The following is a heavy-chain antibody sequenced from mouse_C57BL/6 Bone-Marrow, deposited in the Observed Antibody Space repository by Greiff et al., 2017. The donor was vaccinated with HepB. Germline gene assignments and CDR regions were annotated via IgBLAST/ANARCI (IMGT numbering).Heavy chain of an antibody. CDR2: IYPRSGNT. V-gene: IGHV1-81*01. Sequence: VQLQESGAELARPGASVKLSCKASGYTFTSYGISWVKQRTGQGLEWIGEIYPRSGNTYYNEKFKGKATLTADKSSSTAYMELRSLTSEDSAVYFCARAYYKGYFDYWGQGTTLTVSS. D-gene: IGHD2-12*01. CDR3: ARAYYKGYFDY. J-gene: IGHJ2*01. CDR1: GYTFTSYG.